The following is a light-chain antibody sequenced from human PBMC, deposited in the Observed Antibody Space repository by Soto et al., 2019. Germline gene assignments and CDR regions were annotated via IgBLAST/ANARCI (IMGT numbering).Light chain of an antibody. CDR2: GAS. CDR1: QSVNNN. CDR3: QQYHNWYT. V-gene: IGKV3-15*01. Sequence: EIVVTQSPATLSISPGESATLSCRASQSVNNNLAWYQQKPGQAPRLLIFGASIRATGIPARFSGSGSGTEFTLAISSLQSEDFAVYYCQQYHNWYTFGQGTKLEIK. J-gene: IGKJ2*01.